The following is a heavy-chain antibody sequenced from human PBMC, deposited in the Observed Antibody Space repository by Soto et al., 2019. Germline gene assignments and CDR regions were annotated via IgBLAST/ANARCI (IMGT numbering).Heavy chain of an antibody. D-gene: IGHD6-13*01. CDR3: ARGRIAAAGTKIKYFQH. CDR2: INHSGST. V-gene: IGHV4-34*01. Sequence: SETLSLTCAFYGLNFSGYYWSWIRQPPGKGLEWIGEINHSGSTNYNPSLKSRVTISVDTSKNQFSLKLSSVTAADTAVYYCARGRIAAAGTKIKYFQHWGQGTLVTVSS. CDR1: GLNFSGYY. J-gene: IGHJ1*01.